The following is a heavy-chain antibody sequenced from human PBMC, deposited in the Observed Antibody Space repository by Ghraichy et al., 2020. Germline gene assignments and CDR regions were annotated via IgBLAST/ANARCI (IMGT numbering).Heavy chain of an antibody. J-gene: IGHJ4*02. D-gene: IGHD7-27*01. Sequence: ETLSLTCAASGFTFASVDMNWFRQAPGRGPEWVSNINGGGDKTYYAESVKGRFTISRDNSKNTLFLEMNSLRVEDTAVYYCAGDPNWAYGYWGQGTLVTVSS. CDR1: GFTFASVD. CDR3: AGDPNWAYGY. CDR2: INGGGDKT. V-gene: IGHV3-23*01.